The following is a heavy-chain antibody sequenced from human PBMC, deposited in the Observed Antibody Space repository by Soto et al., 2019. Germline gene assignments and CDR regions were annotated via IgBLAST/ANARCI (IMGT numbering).Heavy chain of an antibody. Sequence: SATLSLTCAVYGGSFSGYYWSWIRQPPGKGLEWIGEINHSGSTNYNPSLKSRVTISVDTSKNQFSLKLSSVTAADTAVYYCARERGVLLWFGEPWFDPWGQGTLVTVSS. V-gene: IGHV4-34*01. CDR2: INHSGST. D-gene: IGHD3-10*01. CDR3: ARERGVLLWFGEPWFDP. J-gene: IGHJ5*02. CDR1: GGSFSGYY.